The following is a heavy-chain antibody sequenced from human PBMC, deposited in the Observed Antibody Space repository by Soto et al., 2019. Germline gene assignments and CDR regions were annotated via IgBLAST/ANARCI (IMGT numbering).Heavy chain of an antibody. CDR2: ISAYNGNT. CDR1: GYTFTSYG. D-gene: IGHD3-9*01. CDR3: ARVKAPIYYDILTGYYTFDY. J-gene: IGHJ4*02. Sequence: ASVKVSCKASGYTFTSYGISWVRQAPGQGLERMGWISAYNGNTNYAQKLQGRVTMTTDTSTSTAYMELRSLRSDDTAVYYCARVKAPIYYDILTGYYTFDYWGQGTLVTVPS. V-gene: IGHV1-18*04.